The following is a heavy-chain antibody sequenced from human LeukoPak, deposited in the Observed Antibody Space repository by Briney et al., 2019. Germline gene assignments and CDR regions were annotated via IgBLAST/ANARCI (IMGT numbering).Heavy chain of an antibody. CDR1: GYTLTELP. CDR2: FDPEDGET. J-gene: IGHJ4*02. CDR3: ATRPYYYDSSGYLNFDY. D-gene: IGHD3-22*01. Sequence: ASVKVSCKVSGYTLTELPMHWVRQAPGKGLEWMGGFDPEDGETIYAQKFQGRVTMTEDISTDTAYMELSSLRSEDTAVYYCATRPYYYDSSGYLNFDYWGQGTLVTVSS. V-gene: IGHV1-24*01.